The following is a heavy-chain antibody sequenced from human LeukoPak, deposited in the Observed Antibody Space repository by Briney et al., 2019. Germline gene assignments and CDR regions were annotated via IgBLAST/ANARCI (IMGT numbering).Heavy chain of an antibody. V-gene: IGHV4-34*01. CDR1: GGSFSGYY. Sequence: SETLSLTCAVYGGSFSGYYWSWIRQPPGKGLEWIGEINHSGSTNYNPSLKSRVTISVDTSKNQFSLKLSSVTAADTAVYYCARGLRRRGSGSYYNVLVWFDPWGQGTLVTVSS. CDR3: ARGLRRRGSGSYYNVLVWFDP. CDR2: INHSGST. J-gene: IGHJ5*02. D-gene: IGHD3-10*01.